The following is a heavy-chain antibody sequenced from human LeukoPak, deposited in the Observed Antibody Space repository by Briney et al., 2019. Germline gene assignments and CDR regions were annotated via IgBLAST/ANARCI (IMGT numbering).Heavy chain of an antibody. V-gene: IGHV4-59*08. CDR3: AGRVGDSAFDI. Sequence: SETLSLTCTVSGGSISSYYWSWIRQPPGKGLEWIGYISYTGGTNYNPSLKSRVTISVDTSKNQFSLKLSSVTAADTAVYYCAGRVGDSAFDIWGQGTMVTVSS. J-gene: IGHJ3*02. D-gene: IGHD1-26*01. CDR2: ISYTGGT. CDR1: GGSISSYY.